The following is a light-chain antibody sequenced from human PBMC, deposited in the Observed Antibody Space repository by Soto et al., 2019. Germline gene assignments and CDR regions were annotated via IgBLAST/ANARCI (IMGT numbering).Light chain of an antibody. V-gene: IGLV1-44*01. J-gene: IGLJ1*01. CDR1: SSNIGSNT. Sequence: QSVLTQPPSASGTPGQRITISCSGSSSNIGSNTVNWYRQLPGTAPKLLIYSNNQRPSGVPDRFSGSKSGTSASLAISGLQSEEEADYYCAAWDDSLNGQVFGTMTKVTDL. CDR2: SNN. CDR3: AAWDDSLNGQV.